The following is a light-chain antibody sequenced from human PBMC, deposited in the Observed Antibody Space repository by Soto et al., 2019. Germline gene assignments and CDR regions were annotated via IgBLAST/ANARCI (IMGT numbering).Light chain of an antibody. J-gene: IGKJ2*01. CDR3: QQYKDWRT. Sequence: EIVMTQSPATLSVSPGERATLSCRASQSISSNLAWYQQKPGQAPRLLIYGVSTRATGIPAKFSGSGSGTEFTLTIDSLQSEDFAVYYCQQYKDWRTFGQGTKLEIE. CDR1: QSISSN. CDR2: GVS. V-gene: IGKV3-15*01.